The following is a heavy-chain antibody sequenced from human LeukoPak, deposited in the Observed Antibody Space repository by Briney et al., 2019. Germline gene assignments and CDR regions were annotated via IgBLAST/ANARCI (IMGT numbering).Heavy chain of an antibody. Sequence: ASVKVSCKASHYTFTSYGISWVRQAPGQGLEWMGWSSANNGNTNYVEKFQGRVIMTTDTSTSTAYMELRSLRSDDTAVYYCARTGIFPRSYYYMDVWGKGTTVAVSS. CDR1: HYTFTSYG. CDR2: SSANNGNT. D-gene: IGHD3-10*01. CDR3: ARTGIFPRSYYYMDV. J-gene: IGHJ6*03. V-gene: IGHV1-18*01.